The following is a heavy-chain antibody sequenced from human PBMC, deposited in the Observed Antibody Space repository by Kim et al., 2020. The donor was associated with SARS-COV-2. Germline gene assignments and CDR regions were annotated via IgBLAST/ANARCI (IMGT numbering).Heavy chain of an antibody. CDR2: ISGDGGSK. Sequence: GGSLRLSCAASGFTFGDYAIHWVRQAPGKGLEWVSLISGDGGSKYYADSVKGRFTISRDNSKNSLYLQMNSLRTEDTALYYCAKVIGYSSSWYATANYYYYGMDVWGQGTTVTVSS. CDR1: GFTFGDYA. V-gene: IGHV3-43*02. J-gene: IGHJ6*02. D-gene: IGHD6-13*01. CDR3: AKVIGYSSSWYATANYYYYGMDV.